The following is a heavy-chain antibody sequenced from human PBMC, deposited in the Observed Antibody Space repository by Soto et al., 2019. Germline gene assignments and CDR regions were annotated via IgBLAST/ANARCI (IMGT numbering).Heavy chain of an antibody. J-gene: IGHJ3*02. Sequence: EVQLVESGGGLVQPGRSLRLSCAASGFTFDDYAMHWVRQAPGKGLEWVSGISWNSGSIGYADSVKGRFTISRDNAKNSLYLQMNSLRAEDTALYYCARPRTIVPNDAFDIWGQGTMVTVSS. V-gene: IGHV3-9*01. D-gene: IGHD2-21*01. CDR1: GFTFDDYA. CDR3: ARPRTIVPNDAFDI. CDR2: ISWNSGSI.